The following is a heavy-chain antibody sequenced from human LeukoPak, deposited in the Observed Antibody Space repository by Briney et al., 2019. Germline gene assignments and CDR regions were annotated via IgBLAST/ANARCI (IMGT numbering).Heavy chain of an antibody. CDR1: GGSISSYY. V-gene: IGHV4-59*08. CDR3: ARAHCSSTSCYRRYWFDP. D-gene: IGHD2-2*02. J-gene: IGHJ5*02. CDR2: IYYSGST. Sequence: SETLSLTCTVSGGSISSYYWSWIRQPPGKGLEWIGYIYYSGSTNYNPSLKSRVTISVDTSKNQFSLKLSSVTAADTAVYYCARAHCSSTSCYRRYWFDPWGQGTLVTVSS.